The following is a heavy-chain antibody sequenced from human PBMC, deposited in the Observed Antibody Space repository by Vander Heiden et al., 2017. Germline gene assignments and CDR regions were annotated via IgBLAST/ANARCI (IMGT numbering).Heavy chain of an antibody. CDR1: GFTFSSYS. CDR3: ARRVVGAPRAFDI. D-gene: IGHD1-26*01. V-gene: IGHV3-48*01. CDR2: IGTSSSNI. J-gene: IGHJ3*02. Sequence: ELQLVESGGGLVQPGGSLRLSCAASGFTFSSYSMNWVRQAPGKGLEWVAYIGTSSSNIYYADSVKGRFTISRDNAKNSLYLQMNSLRAEDTAVYYCARRVVGAPRAFDIWGQGTMVTVSS.